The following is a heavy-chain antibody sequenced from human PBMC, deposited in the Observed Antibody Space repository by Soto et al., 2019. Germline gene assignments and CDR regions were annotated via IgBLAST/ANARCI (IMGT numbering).Heavy chain of an antibody. J-gene: IGHJ6*02. CDR3: ARDRSTDFGLDV. D-gene: IGHD3-3*01. CDR2: ISDGGERT. V-gene: IGHV3-23*01. CDR1: GFTFSDYV. Sequence: EVQLLESGGDLVQPGGSLRLSCVASGFTFSDYVMSWVRQVPGKGLEWVSSISDGGERTDYRDSVRGRFTISRDNARFTLHLQMTSLRVDDTAIYFCARDRSTDFGLDVWGQGTTVTVSS.